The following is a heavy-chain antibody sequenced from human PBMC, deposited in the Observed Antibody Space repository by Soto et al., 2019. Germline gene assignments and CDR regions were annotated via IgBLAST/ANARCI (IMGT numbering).Heavy chain of an antibody. CDR2: IRSKAYAGTT. D-gene: IGHD4-4*01. CDR1: GFSFSDYA. V-gene: IGHV3-49*04. Sequence: GGSLRLSCTTSGFSFSDYAMSWVRQAPGKGLEWVGFIRSKAYAGTTEYAASVKGRFTTSRDDSKSIAYLQMDGLKIEVTGVYYCTSNYNNYEYYCMDVWAQGTTVTVSS. CDR3: TSNYNNYEYYCMDV. J-gene: IGHJ6*02.